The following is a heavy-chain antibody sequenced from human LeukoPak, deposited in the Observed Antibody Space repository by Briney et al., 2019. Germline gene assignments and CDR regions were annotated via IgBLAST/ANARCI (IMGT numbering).Heavy chain of an antibody. V-gene: IGHV4-34*01. Sequence: SETLSLTCAVYGGSFSGCYWSWLRQPPGKGLEWIGEINHSGSTNYNPSLKSRVTISVDTSKNQFSLKLSSVTAADTAVYYCARGYYYYDSSGYYETPFDYWGQGTLVTVSS. CDR2: INHSGST. CDR3: ARGYYYYDSSGYYETPFDY. CDR1: GGSFSGCY. J-gene: IGHJ4*02. D-gene: IGHD3-22*01.